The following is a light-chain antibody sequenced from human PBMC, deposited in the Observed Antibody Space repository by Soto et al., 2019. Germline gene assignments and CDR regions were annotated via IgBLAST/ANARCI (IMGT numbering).Light chain of an antibody. V-gene: IGKV1-9*01. CDR1: QDIGRY. Sequence: DNPLTQSPSFLSASVGDRVTITCRASQDIGRYLAWYQQKPGKAPKLLISAASTLQSGAPSRFSGSGSGTEFTLTVNSLQPEDFATYYCQQFNSDPLTFGGGTKVDIK. J-gene: IGKJ4*01. CDR3: QQFNSDPLT. CDR2: AAS.